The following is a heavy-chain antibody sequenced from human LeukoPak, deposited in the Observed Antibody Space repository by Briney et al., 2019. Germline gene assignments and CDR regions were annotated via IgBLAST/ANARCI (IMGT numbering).Heavy chain of an antibody. CDR2: IKQDGSEK. CDR1: GFTFSSYW. J-gene: IGHJ6*03. Sequence: GGSLRLSCAASGFTFSSYWMSWVRQAPGKGLEWVANIKQDGSEKYYVDSVKGRFTISRDNAKNSLYLQMNSPRAEDTAVYYCARDQSSSSFLPYYYYYYMDVWGKGTTVTVSS. V-gene: IGHV3-7*01. D-gene: IGHD6-13*01. CDR3: ARDQSSSSFLPYYYYYYMDV.